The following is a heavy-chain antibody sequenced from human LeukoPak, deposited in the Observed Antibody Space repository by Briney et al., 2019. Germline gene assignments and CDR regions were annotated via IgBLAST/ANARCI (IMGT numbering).Heavy chain of an antibody. Sequence: GGSLRLSCAASRFTFSSYSMNWVRQAPGKGLEWVSYISSSSSTIYYADSVKGRFTISRDNAKNSLYLQMNSLRAEDTAVYYCARVQRLVVAATPKTDYYYGMDVWGQGTTVTVSS. V-gene: IGHV3-48*04. J-gene: IGHJ6*02. CDR2: ISSSSSTI. D-gene: IGHD2-15*01. CDR3: ARVQRLVVAATPKTDYYYGMDV. CDR1: RFTFSSYS.